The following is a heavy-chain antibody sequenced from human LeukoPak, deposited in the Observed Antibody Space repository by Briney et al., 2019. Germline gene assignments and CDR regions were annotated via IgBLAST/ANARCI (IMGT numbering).Heavy chain of an antibody. V-gene: IGHV3-48*02. CDR2: ISNSSSSI. D-gene: IGHD6-13*01. Sequence: GGSLRLSCAASGFTFSRNSMNWVRQAPGKGLEWVSYISNSSSSIYYADSVRGRFTISRDNAKNSLYLQMNSLRDEDTAVYYCAREPTYSSSWYTTCDFWGQGTLVTVSS. J-gene: IGHJ4*02. CDR1: GFTFSRNS. CDR3: AREPTYSSSWYTTCDF.